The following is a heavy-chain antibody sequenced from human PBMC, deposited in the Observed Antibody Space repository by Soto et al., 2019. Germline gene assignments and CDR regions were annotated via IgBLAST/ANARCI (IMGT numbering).Heavy chain of an antibody. CDR2: INPSGGST. D-gene: IGHD3-10*01. J-gene: IGHJ6*02. V-gene: IGHV1-46*01. CDR3: AREDFVLFGYYYYGMDV. CDR1: GYTFTSYY. Sequence: ASVKVSCKASGYTFTSYYMHWVRQAPGQGLEWMGIINPSGGSTSYAQKFQGRVTMTRDTSTSTVYMELSSLRSEDTAVYYCAREDFVLFGYYYYGMDVWGQGTTVTVSS.